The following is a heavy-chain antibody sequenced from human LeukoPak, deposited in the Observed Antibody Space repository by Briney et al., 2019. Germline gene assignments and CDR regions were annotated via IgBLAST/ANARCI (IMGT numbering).Heavy chain of an antibody. D-gene: IGHD3-22*01. Sequence: GSLRLSCAASGFTFSSYAMHWVRQAPGKGLEWVAVISYDGSNKYYADSVKGRFTISRDNSKNTLYLQMNSLRAEDTAVYYCAREAYYDRPLAPTYGMDVWGQGTTVTVSS. V-gene: IGHV3-30-3*01. J-gene: IGHJ6*02. CDR2: ISYDGSNK. CDR3: AREAYYDRPLAPTYGMDV. CDR1: GFTFSSYA.